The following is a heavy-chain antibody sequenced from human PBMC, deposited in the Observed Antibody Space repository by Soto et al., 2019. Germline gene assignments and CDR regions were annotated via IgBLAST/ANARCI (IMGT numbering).Heavy chain of an antibody. J-gene: IGHJ4*02. CDR3: ARDTTDSSGYYFDPSDY. Sequence: PGGALRLSCAVSGFTFSSDSINWVRQAPGQGLEWVSSISSSSSYIYYAHSVKGRFTSSRDNAKKSLYLQMNSLRAEDPAVYYCARDTTDSSGYYFDPSDYWGQGTLVTASS. V-gene: IGHV3-21*01. D-gene: IGHD3-22*01. CDR1: GFTFSSDS. CDR2: ISSSSSYI.